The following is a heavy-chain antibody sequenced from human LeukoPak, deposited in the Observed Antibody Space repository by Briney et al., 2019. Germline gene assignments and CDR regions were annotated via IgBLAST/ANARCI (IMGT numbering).Heavy chain of an antibody. J-gene: IGHJ4*02. CDR3: ARSQSVRGAPRY. D-gene: IGHD3-10*01. Sequence: ASVKVSCKASGYTFTGYYTHWVRQAPGQGLEWMGWINPNSGGTNYAQKFQGRVTMTRDTSISTAYMELSRLRSDDTAVYYWARSQSVRGAPRYWGQGTLVTVSS. CDR2: INPNSGGT. V-gene: IGHV1-2*02. CDR1: GYTFTGYY.